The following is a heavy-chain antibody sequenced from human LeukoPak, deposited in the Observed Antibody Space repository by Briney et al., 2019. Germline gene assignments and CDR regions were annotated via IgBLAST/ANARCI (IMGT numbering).Heavy chain of an antibody. Sequence: PGGSLRLSCAASGFTFSSYSMNWVRQAPGKGLEWVSSISTSSNYIYYADSVKGRFTISRDNAENSLYLQMNSLRAEDTAVYYCARGVISFGESPLRGHFDYWGQGTLVTVSS. CDR3: ARGVISFGESPLRGHFDY. J-gene: IGHJ4*02. CDR1: GFTFSSYS. D-gene: IGHD3-10*01. V-gene: IGHV3-21*01. CDR2: ISTSSNYI.